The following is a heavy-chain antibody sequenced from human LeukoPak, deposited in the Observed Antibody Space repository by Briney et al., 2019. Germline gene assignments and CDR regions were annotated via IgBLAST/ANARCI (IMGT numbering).Heavy chain of an antibody. CDR1: GGSISGFY. J-gene: IGHJ4*02. CDR2: IFYSGST. CDR3: ARDASGSSHFDF. V-gene: IGHV4-59*01. Sequence: SETLSLTCTVPGGSISGFYWSWIRQSPGKGLEWVGYIFYSGSTNYNPSLRGRVTMSVDTSKNEFSLQLKFVTAADTAVYYCARDASGSSHFDFWGQGTLVTVSS. D-gene: IGHD6-13*01.